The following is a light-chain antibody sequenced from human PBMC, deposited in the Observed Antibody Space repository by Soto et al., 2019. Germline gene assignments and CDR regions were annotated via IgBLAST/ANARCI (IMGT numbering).Light chain of an antibody. Sequence: DIQMTQSPSSLSASVGDRVTITCRASQGIRNYLAWYQQKPGKVPKLLIYAASTLQSGVPSRFSGSGSGTDFTLPISSLQPEDVAAYYCQKYNSAPRTFGQGTKVEIK. CDR1: QGIRNY. V-gene: IGKV1-27*01. CDR3: QKYNSAPRT. J-gene: IGKJ1*01. CDR2: AAS.